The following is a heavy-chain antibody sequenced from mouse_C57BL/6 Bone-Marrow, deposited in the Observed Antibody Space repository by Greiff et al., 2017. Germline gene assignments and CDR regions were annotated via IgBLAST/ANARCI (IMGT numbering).Heavy chain of an antibody. V-gene: IGHV1-64*01. CDR1: GYTFTNYW. CDR3: ARSYDYDDYTMDY. D-gene: IGHD2-4*01. J-gene: IGHJ4*01. Sequence: QVQLQQPGAELVKPGASVKLSCKASGYTFTNYWMHWVKQRPGQGLEWIGMMHPNGGSPDYNEKFKSEATLRVDKSSRTAYMELSSLTSEDSAVDYCARSYDYDDYTMDYWGQGTSVTVSS. CDR2: MHPNGGSP.